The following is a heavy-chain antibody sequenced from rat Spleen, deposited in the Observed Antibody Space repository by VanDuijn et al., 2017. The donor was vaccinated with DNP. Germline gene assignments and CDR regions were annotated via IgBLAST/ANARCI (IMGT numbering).Heavy chain of an antibody. D-gene: IGHD1-5*01. CDR2: IQSGGST. Sequence: QVQLKESGPGLVQPSQTLSLTCTVSGFSLTSYHVHWVRQPPGKGLEWMGRIQSGGSTDYNSALKSRLSISRDTSKSKVFLKMNSLQTDDTGTYYCARWNLGTSTLDYWGQGVMVTVSS. CDR3: ARWNLGTSTLDY. J-gene: IGHJ2*01. CDR1: GFSLTSYH. V-gene: IGHV2-27*01.